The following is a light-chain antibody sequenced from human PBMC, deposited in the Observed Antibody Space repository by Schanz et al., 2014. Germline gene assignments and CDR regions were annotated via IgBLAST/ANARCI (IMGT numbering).Light chain of an antibody. J-gene: IGLJ3*02. CDR2: DVS. CDR3: SSYTSSNTGV. Sequence: QSALTQPASVSGSPGQSITISCTGTGSDVGGYNYVSWYQQYPGKAPKLMIYDVSHRPSGVSNRFSGSKSGNTASLTISGLQAEDEADYYCSSYTSSNTGVFGGGTKLTVL. V-gene: IGLV2-14*03. CDR1: GSDVGGYNY.